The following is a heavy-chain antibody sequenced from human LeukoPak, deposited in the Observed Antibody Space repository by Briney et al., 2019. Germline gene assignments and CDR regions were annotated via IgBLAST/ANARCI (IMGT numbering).Heavy chain of an antibody. CDR3: AKDVPAAYFDY. Sequence: PGGSLRLSCAASGFTVSSNYMSWVRQAPGKGLEWVAFIRSDGGIKYYADSVKGRFTISRDNSKNTLYLQVNSLRAEDTAVYFCAKDVPAAYFDYWGQGTLVTVSS. V-gene: IGHV3-30*02. J-gene: IGHJ4*02. CDR2: IRSDGGIK. D-gene: IGHD2-2*01. CDR1: GFTVSSNY.